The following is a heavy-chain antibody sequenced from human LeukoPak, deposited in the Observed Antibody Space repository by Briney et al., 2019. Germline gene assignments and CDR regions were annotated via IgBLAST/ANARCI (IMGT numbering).Heavy chain of an antibody. J-gene: IGHJ4*02. CDR2: ISSSSSTI. V-gene: IGHV3-48*04. Sequence: PGGSRRLSCAASGFTFSSYSMNWVRQAPGKGLEWVSYISSSSSTIYYADSVKGRFTISRDNAKDSLYLQMNSLRAEDTAVYYCARDQSGGSSDYWGQGTLVTVSS. CDR3: ARDQSGGSSDY. D-gene: IGHD2-15*01. CDR1: GFTFSSYS.